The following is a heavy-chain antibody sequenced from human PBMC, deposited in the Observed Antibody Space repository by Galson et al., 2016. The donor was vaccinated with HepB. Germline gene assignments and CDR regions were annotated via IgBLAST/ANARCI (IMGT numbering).Heavy chain of an antibody. V-gene: IGHV3-33*01. CDR1: GFTFSDYG. J-gene: IGHJ4*02. D-gene: IGHD1-20*01. CDR2: AWYDGSKK. Sequence: SLRLSCAASGFTFSDYGMHWVRQAPGKGLEWVASAWYDGSKKYNEDSVKGRFTVSRDNAKKTQSLEMNSLRAEDTAVYYCARIIGSPFDWGQETLVTVSS. CDR3: ARIIGSPFD.